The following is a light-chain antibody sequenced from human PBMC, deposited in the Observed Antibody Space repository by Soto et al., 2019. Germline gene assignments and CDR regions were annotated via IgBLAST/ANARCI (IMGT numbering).Light chain of an antibody. CDR2: NGR. Sequence: SYELTQPHSVSVATAQTAPRTCGGDNIGTKGVHWYQQKAGQAPELVVYNGRDRPSGIPERFSGSNSGNTATLTITRVEAGDEADFYCQVRESPSDYSVGFGGGTKVTVL. CDR1: NIGTKG. J-gene: IGLJ3*02. V-gene: IGLV3-21*02. CDR3: QVRESPSDYSVG.